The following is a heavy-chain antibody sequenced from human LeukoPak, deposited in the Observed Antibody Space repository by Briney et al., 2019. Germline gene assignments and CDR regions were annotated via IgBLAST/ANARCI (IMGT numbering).Heavy chain of an antibody. CDR2: ISSSSSYI. J-gene: IGHJ6*02. CDR1: GFTFSSYI. Sequence: GGSLRLSCAASGFTFSSYIMNWVRQAPGKGLEWVSSISSSSSYIYYADSVKGRFTISRDNAKNSLYLQMNSLRAEDTAVYYCARQTTANYYYYYGMDVWGQGTTVTVSS. CDR3: ARQTTANYYYYYGMDV. V-gene: IGHV3-21*01. D-gene: IGHD4-17*01.